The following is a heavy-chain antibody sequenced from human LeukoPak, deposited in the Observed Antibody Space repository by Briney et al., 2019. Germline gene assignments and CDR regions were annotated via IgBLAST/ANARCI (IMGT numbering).Heavy chain of an antibody. Sequence: PGGSLRLSCEASGFSFSSYMDWVRQTPGKGLEWISSITTSSTYTFYADSVKGRFTISRDNARNSLYLQMNSLRVEDTAVYYCARDPYSGTYGNTYYYYMDVWGKGTTVTISS. D-gene: IGHD1-26*01. V-gene: IGHV3-21*01. CDR2: ITTSSTYT. CDR3: ARDPYSGTYGNTYYYYMDV. CDR1: GFSFSSY. J-gene: IGHJ6*03.